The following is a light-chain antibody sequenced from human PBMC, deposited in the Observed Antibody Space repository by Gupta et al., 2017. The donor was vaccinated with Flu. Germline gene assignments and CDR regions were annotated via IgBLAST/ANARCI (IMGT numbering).Light chain of an antibody. J-gene: IGKJ3*01. CDR3: QQRSNWPSLFT. CDR2: DAS. CDR1: QSVSSY. Sequence: STGTLSLSPGERATLSCRASQSVSSYLAWYQQKPGQAPRLLIYDASNRATGIPARFSGSGSGTDFTLTISSLEPEDFAVYYCQQRSNWPSLFTFGPGTKVDIK. V-gene: IGKV3-11*01.